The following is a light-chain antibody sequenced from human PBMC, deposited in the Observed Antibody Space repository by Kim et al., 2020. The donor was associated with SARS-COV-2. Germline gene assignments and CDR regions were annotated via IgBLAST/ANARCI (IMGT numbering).Light chain of an antibody. Sequence: ASVGDRVTMTCRASQSISNYLNWYQQKPGKAPKFLIYAASSLQSGVPSRFSGSGSGTDFTLTISSLQPEDFATYYCQQSYNTPRTFGQGTKVDIK. CDR3: QQSYNTPRT. V-gene: IGKV1-39*01. CDR2: AAS. J-gene: IGKJ1*01. CDR1: QSISNY.